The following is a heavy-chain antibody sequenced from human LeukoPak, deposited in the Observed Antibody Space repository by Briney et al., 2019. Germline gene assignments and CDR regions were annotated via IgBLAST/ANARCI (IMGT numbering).Heavy chain of an antibody. V-gene: IGHV1-18*01. CDR3: AGYSSSDY. J-gene: IGHJ4*02. D-gene: IGHD6-6*01. Sequence: GASVKVSCKASGYTFTSYGISWVRQAPGQGLEWMGWISAYNGNTNYAQKFQGRVTMTRDTSISTAYMELSRLRSDDTAVYYCAGYSSSDYWGQGTLVTVSS. CDR1: GYTFTSYG. CDR2: ISAYNGNT.